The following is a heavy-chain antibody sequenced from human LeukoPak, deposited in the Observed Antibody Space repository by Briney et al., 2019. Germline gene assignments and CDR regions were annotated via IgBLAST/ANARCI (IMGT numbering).Heavy chain of an antibody. CDR2: MNPNSGNT. J-gene: IGHJ4*02. V-gene: IGHV1-8*01. CDR1: GYTFTSYD. CDR3: ARGASMEFYFDY. Sequence: ASVKVSCKASGYTFTSYDINWVRQATGQGLEWMGWMNPNSGNTGYAQKFQGRVTMTRNTSISTAYMELSRLRSDDTAVYYCARGASMEFYFDYWGQGTLVTVSS. D-gene: IGHD2/OR15-2a*01.